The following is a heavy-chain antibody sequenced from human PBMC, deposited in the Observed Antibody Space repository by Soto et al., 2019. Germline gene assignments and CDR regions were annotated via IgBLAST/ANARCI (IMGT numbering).Heavy chain of an antibody. V-gene: IGHV4-61*01. CDR3: ARGWVGTISAFDF. CDR1: GASVSSGSNY. D-gene: IGHD1-26*01. Sequence: SETLSLTCSVSGASVSSGSNYWNWIRQPPGKGLEWIGYVYYSGTTKYNPSLTSRVTISMDTSSNRFSLNLRSVTAADTAVYYCARGWVGTISAFDFWGQGTLVTVSS. J-gene: IGHJ4*02. CDR2: VYYSGTT.